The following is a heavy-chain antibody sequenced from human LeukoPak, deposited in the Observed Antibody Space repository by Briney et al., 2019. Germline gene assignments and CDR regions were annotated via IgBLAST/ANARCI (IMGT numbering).Heavy chain of an antibody. CDR1: GGPISSYY. D-gene: IGHD1-7*01. V-gene: IGHV4-59*05. Sequence: SETLSLTCTVSGGPISSYYWSWIRQPPGKGLEWIGSIYHSGSTYYNPSLKSRLTISLDTSKSHFSLNLSSVTAADTAVYYCARENYQGAFDIWGQGTMVTVSS. CDR3: ARENYQGAFDI. CDR2: IYHSGST. J-gene: IGHJ3*02.